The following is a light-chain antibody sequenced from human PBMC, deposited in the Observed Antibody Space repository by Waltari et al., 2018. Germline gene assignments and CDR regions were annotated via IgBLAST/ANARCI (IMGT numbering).Light chain of an antibody. V-gene: IGLV2-8*01. CDR3: SSYSGSNNLGV. CDR2: EVN. J-gene: IGLJ2*01. CDR1: SSDVGGYNS. Sequence: QSALTQPPSASGSPGQSVTISCTGTSSDVGGYNSVSRYQQHPGKAPKLIISEVNKRPSGVPDRFSGSKSGNTASLTVSGLQADDEADYYCSSYSGSNNLGVFGGGTKLTVL.